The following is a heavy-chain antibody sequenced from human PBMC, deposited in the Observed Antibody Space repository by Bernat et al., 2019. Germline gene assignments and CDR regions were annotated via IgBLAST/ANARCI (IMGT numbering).Heavy chain of an antibody. Sequence: QVQLVQSGAEVKKPGASVKVSCKVSGYTLTELSMHWVRQAPGKGLEWMGGFDPEDGETIYAQKFQGRVTMTEGTSTDTAYMELSSLRSEDTAVYYCATGVPAAMPYYYYYMDVWGKGTAVTVSS. CDR1: GYTLTELS. V-gene: IGHV1-24*01. CDR3: ATGVPAAMPYYYYYMDV. J-gene: IGHJ6*03. CDR2: FDPEDGET. D-gene: IGHD2-2*01.